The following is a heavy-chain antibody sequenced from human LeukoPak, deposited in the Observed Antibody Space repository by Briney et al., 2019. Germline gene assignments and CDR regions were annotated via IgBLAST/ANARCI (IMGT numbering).Heavy chain of an antibody. V-gene: IGHV1-2*06. D-gene: IGHD5-18*01. J-gene: IGHJ4*02. CDR1: GYTFTGYY. Sequence: GASVKVSCKASGYTFTGYYMHWVRQAPGQGLEWMGRINPNSGGTNYAQKFQGRVTMTRDTSISTAYMELSRLRSDDTAVYYCARGALSGYSYGRTTRNFDYWGQGTLVTVSS. CDR3: ARGALSGYSYGRTTRNFDY. CDR2: INPNSGGT.